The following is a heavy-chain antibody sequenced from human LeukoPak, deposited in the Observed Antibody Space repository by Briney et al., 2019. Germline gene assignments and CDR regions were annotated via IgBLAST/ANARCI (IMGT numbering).Heavy chain of an antibody. CDR3: GRDLYRGAGSWGHWFDT. J-gene: IGHJ5*02. V-gene: IGHV3-11*01. CDR1: GFTLNDYY. Sequence: PGGSLRLSCAASGFTLNDYYMNWIRQAPGKGLEWVSFISSSGTTMYYADSVEGRFTISRDNAKNSLYLQMNSLRAEDTAVYYCGRDLYRGAGSWGHWFDTWGQGTLVTVSS. D-gene: IGHD1-26*01. CDR2: ISSSGTTM.